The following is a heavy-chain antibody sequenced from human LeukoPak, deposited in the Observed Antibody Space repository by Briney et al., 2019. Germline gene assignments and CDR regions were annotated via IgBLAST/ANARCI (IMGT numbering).Heavy chain of an antibody. V-gene: IGHV3-23*01. D-gene: IGHD3-10*01. J-gene: IGHJ4*02. Sequence: PGGSLRLSCAASGFTFSSYAMSWVRQAPGKGLEWVSAISGSGGSTYYADSVKGRFTISRGNSKNTLYLQMNSLRAEDTAVYYCAKHRTYYYGSGSYLYFDYWGQGTLVTVSS. CDR3: AKHRTYYYGSGSYLYFDY. CDR2: ISGSGGST. CDR1: GFTFSSYA.